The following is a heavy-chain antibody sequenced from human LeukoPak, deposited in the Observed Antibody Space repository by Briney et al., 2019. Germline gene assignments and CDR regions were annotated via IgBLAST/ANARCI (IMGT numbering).Heavy chain of an antibody. J-gene: IGHJ6*03. D-gene: IGHD4-17*01. CDR1: GYTFTSYG. CDR2: ISAYNGNT. Sequence: ASVKVSCKASGYTFTSYGISWVRQAPGQGLEWMGWISAYNGNTNYAQKLQGRVTMTTDTSTSTAYMELRSLRSDDTAVYYCARRVRDYGDSHYYYYMDVWGKGTTVTVSS. CDR3: ARRVRDYGDSHYYYYMDV. V-gene: IGHV1-18*01.